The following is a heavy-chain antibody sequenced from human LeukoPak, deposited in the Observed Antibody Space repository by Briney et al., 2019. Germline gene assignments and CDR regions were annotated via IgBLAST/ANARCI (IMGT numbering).Heavy chain of an antibody. CDR1: GFTFSSYS. V-gene: IGHV3-48*04. D-gene: IGHD3-22*01. CDR3: ARIGAYYDLDY. J-gene: IGHJ4*02. Sequence: GGSLRLSCAASGFTFSSYSMNWVRQAPGKGLEWVSYISSSGSSIYYADSVKGRFTISRDNAKNSLYLQMNSLRAEDTAVYYCARIGAYYDLDYWGQGTLVTVSS. CDR2: ISSSGSSI.